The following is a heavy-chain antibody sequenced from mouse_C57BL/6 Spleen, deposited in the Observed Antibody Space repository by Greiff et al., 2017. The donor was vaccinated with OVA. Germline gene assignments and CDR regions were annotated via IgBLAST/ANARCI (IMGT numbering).Heavy chain of an antibody. D-gene: IGHD1-1*01. CDR3: AREGYYYGSSYGAMDY. CDR1: GYAFSSYW. J-gene: IGHJ4*01. Sequence: QVQLQQSGAELVKPGASVKISCKASGYAFSSYWMNWVKQRPGKGLEWIGQIYPGDGDTNYNGKFKGKATLTADKSSSTAYMQLSSLTSEDSAVYFCAREGYYYGSSYGAMDYWGQGTSVTVSS. CDR2: IYPGDGDT. V-gene: IGHV1-80*01.